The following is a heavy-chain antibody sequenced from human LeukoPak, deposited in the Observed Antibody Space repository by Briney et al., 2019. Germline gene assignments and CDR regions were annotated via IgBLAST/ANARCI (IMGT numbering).Heavy chain of an antibody. J-gene: IGHJ4*02. Sequence: GGSLRLSCAASGFTFSSYSMSWVRQAPGKGLEWVSAISGSGGSTYYADSVKGRFTISRDNSKNTLYLQMNSLRAEDTAVYYCAKPRGIVVVAASFDYWGQGTLVTVSS. CDR1: GFTFSSYS. V-gene: IGHV3-23*01. CDR3: AKPRGIVVVAASFDY. D-gene: IGHD2-15*01. CDR2: ISGSGGST.